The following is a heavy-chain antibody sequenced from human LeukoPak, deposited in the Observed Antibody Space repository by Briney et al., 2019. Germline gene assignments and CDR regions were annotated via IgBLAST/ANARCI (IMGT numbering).Heavy chain of an antibody. CDR2: IYYSGDT. Sequence: PSETLSLTCIVSGGSITSDYWTWIRQTPGKGLEWIGHIYYSGDTNYSPSLSSRATISVDTSKNQVSLTLTSVTAADTAVYYCARRTYDYESGYYYGRGWFDPWGQGTLVTVSS. D-gene: IGHD3-22*01. CDR3: ARRTYDYESGYYYGRGWFDP. CDR1: GGSITSDY. J-gene: IGHJ5*02. V-gene: IGHV4-59*08.